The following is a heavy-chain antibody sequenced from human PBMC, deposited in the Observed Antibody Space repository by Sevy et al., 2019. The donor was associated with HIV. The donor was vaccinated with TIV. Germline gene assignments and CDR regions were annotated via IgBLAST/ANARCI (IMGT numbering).Heavy chain of an antibody. Sequence: SETLSLTCTVSGGSITDKKYYWAWIRQPPGKGLEWIGSISYGGSTYYNPSLQSRVTLSVDTCKNQFSLNLSFVTAADTAKYYCARRVAAAGQGNEYFQHWGRGTLVTVS. CDR2: ISYGGST. J-gene: IGHJ1*01. CDR3: ARRVAAAGQGNEYFQH. D-gene: IGHD6-13*01. CDR1: GGSITDKKYY. V-gene: IGHV4-39*01.